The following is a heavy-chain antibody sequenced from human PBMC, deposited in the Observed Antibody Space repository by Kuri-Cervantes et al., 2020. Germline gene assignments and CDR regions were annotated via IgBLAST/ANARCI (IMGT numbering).Heavy chain of an antibody. CDR2: ISTYNGNT. D-gene: IGHD1-1*01. V-gene: IGHV1-18*01. Sequence: ASVKVSCKASGYTFTSYGINWVRQAPGQRLEWMGWISTYNGNTNYAQRFQGRVTLTTDTSTTTAYMDLRSLGSDDTAVYYCARVQSFQNDYFDYWGQGTLVTVSS. CDR1: GYTFTSYG. J-gene: IGHJ4*02. CDR3: ARVQSFQNDYFDY.